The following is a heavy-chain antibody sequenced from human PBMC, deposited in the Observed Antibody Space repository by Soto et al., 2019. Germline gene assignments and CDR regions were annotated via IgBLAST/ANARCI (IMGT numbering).Heavy chain of an antibody. D-gene: IGHD3-10*01. V-gene: IGHV4-39*01. CDR2: ISYSGST. CDR1: GGSISSSGYY. CDR3: TIRYIYGSWKYAVDV. J-gene: IGHJ6*04. Sequence: SETLSLTCTVSGGSISSSGYYWGWIRQPPGKGLEWIGTISYSGSTYYNPSLRNRITISVDTSNNQFSLKLSSVTAVDTAVYFCTIRYIYGSWKYAVDVWGRGTTVTVSS.